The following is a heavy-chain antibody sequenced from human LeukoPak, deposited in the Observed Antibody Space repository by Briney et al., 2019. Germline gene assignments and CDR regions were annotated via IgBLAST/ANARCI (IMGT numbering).Heavy chain of an antibody. D-gene: IGHD6-19*01. CDR3: ARVPAGNSSGWPRHIDY. CDR2: IYYSGST. Sequence: SETLSLTCTVSGGSISSYYWSWIRQPPGKGLEWIGYIYYSGSTNYNPSLKSRVTISVDTSKNQFSLKLSSVTAADTAVYYCARVPAGNSSGWPRHIDYWGQGTLVTVSS. CDR1: GGSISSYY. V-gene: IGHV4-59*01. J-gene: IGHJ4*02.